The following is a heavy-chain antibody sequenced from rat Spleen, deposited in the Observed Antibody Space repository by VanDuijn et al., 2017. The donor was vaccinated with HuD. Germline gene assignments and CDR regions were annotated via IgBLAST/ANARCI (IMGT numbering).Heavy chain of an antibody. J-gene: IGHJ3*01. CDR1: GFTFSYAW. V-gene: IGHV6-8*01. Sequence: GFTFSYAWMHWIRQSPEKQLEWVAQIKAKSNNYATYYAESVKGRFTISRDDSKSSVYLQMNNLKEEDTAIYYCTWDYYDATYYYRFTYWGQGTLVTVSS. CDR2: IKAKSNNYAT. D-gene: IGHD1-12*02. CDR3: TWDYYDATYYYRFTY.